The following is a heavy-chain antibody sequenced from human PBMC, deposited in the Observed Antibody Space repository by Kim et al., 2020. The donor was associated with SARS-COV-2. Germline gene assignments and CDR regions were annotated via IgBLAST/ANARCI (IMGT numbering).Heavy chain of an antibody. D-gene: IGHD3-10*02. CDR2: ISPSGADT. V-gene: IGHV1-46*01. CDR1: GDTFFSPY. J-gene: IGHJ4*01. CDR3: ASEYPDFLTNYYVKSFDY. Sequence: ASVKVSCKASGDTFFSPYIHWVRQVPGQGLEYLGVISPSGADTVYAQKFQGRITVTRDTSTSTVYMELSSLRSEDTAVYYCASEYPDFLTNYYVKSFDYW.